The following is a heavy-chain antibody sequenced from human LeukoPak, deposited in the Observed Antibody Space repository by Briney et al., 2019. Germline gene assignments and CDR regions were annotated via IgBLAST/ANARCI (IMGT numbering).Heavy chain of an antibody. V-gene: IGHV3-23*01. J-gene: IGHJ4*02. D-gene: IGHD3-22*01. CDR3: AKSRGRRNYYDSSGLDY. CDR1: GFTFSSYA. CDR2: ISGSGGST. Sequence: GGSLRLSCAASGFTFSSYAMSWVRQAPGKGLEWVSAISGSGGSTHYADSVKGRFTISRDNSKNTLYLQMNSLRAEDTAVYYCAKSRGRRNYYDSSGLDYWGQGTLVTVSS.